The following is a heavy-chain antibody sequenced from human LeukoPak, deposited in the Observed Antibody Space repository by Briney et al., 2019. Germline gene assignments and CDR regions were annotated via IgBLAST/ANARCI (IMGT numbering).Heavy chain of an antibody. CDR2: ISPAGSTT. CDR1: GFSFSGHW. J-gene: IGHJ4*02. D-gene: IGHD6-13*01. CDR3: ARGPSSNWSGLDF. Sequence: GGSLRLSCATSGFSFSGHWMHWARQLPGKGLVWVSRISPAGSTTSYADSVKGRFTVSRDNAKNTLYLQVNNLRAEDTAVYYCARGPSSNWSGLDFWGQGTLLTVSS. V-gene: IGHV3-74*01.